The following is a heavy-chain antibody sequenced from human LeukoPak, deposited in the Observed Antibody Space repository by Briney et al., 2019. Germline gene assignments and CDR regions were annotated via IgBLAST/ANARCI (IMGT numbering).Heavy chain of an antibody. D-gene: IGHD1-26*01. V-gene: IGHV3-13*01. CDR1: GFTLSNFA. J-gene: IGHJ4*02. Sequence: GGSLRLSCAASGFTLSNFAMHWVRQATGKGLEWVSAIGTAGDTFYPGSVKGRFTISRENAKNSLYLQMDNLRAEDTAVYYCARQMTPHGNFDYWGQGTLVTVSS. CDR3: ARQMTPHGNFDY. CDR2: IGTAGDT.